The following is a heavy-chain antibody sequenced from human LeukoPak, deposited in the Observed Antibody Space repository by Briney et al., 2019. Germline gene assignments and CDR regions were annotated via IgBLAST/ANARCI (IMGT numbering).Heavy chain of an antibody. CDR3: AREHTTVTSLLDY. CDR2: ISYDGSNK. D-gene: IGHD4-17*01. V-gene: IGHV3-30*03. CDR1: GFTFGSYG. Sequence: PGRSLRLSCAASGFTFGSYGMHWVRRAPGKGLEWVAVISYDGSNKYYADSVKGRFTISRDSSKNTMYLQMNSLRAEDTAVYYCAREHTTVTSLLDYWGQGTLVTVSS. J-gene: IGHJ4*02.